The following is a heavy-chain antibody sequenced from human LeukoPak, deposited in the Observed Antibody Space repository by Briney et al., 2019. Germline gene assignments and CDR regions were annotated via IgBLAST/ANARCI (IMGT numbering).Heavy chain of an antibody. Sequence: GGSLRLSCAASGFIFSNHGMHWVRQAPGKGLEWVAFIQYDGSNKYYVDSVKGRFTISRDNSKNTMYLQMNSLRAEDTAVYYCAKVAIIWFGEPTPNYYYMDVWGKGTTVTVSS. J-gene: IGHJ6*03. CDR1: GFIFSNHG. D-gene: IGHD3-10*01. V-gene: IGHV3-30*02. CDR3: AKVAIIWFGEPTPNYYYMDV. CDR2: IQYDGSNK.